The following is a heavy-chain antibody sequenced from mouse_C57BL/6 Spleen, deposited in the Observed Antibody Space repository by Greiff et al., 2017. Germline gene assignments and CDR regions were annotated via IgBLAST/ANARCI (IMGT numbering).Heavy chain of an antibody. CDR3: ARSSLYSNYGAY. CDR1: GFSLTSYG. Sequence: VMLVESGPGLVQPSQSLSITCTVSGFSLTSYGVHWVRQSPGKGLEWLGVIWSGGSTDYNAAFISRLSISKDNSKSQVFFKMNSLQADDTAIYYCARSSLYSNYGAYWGQGTLVTVSA. D-gene: IGHD2-5*01. CDR2: IWSGGST. V-gene: IGHV2-2*01. J-gene: IGHJ3*01.